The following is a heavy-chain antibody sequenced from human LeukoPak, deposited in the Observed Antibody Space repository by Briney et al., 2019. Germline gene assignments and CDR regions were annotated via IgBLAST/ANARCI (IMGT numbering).Heavy chain of an antibody. Sequence: PGRSLRLSCTASGFTFSTYTMHWVRQAPGKGLEWVTVISHDGNTKHYADSVKGRFTISRDNSKNSLYLQMNSLRAEDTVFYSCARSLPATREPQAIDYWGQGTLVTVSS. CDR1: GFTFSTYT. CDR2: ISHDGNTK. D-gene: IGHD2-2*01. J-gene: IGHJ4*02. V-gene: IGHV3-30*14. CDR3: ARSLPATREPQAIDY.